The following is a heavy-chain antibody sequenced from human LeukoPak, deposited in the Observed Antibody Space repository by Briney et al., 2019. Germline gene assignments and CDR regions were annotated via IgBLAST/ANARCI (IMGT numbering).Heavy chain of an antibody. CDR2: ISSSSSYI. Sequence: GGSLRLSCAASGFTFSSYSMNWVRQAPGKGLEWVSSISSSSSYIYYADSVKGRFTISRDNAKNSLYLQMNSLRAEDTAVYYCASLYYDILTGLGYFDYWGQGTLVTVSS. CDR3: ASLYYDILTGLGYFDY. CDR1: GFTFSSYS. V-gene: IGHV3-21*01. J-gene: IGHJ4*02. D-gene: IGHD3-9*01.